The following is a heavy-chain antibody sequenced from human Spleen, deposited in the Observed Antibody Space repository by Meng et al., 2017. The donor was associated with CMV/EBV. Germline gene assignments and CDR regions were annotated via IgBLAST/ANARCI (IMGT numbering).Heavy chain of an antibody. V-gene: IGHV3-30*02. CDR1: GFTFSSYG. CDR3: AKDFSGDAADLLYDMDV. Sequence: GESLKISCAASGFTFSSYGMHWVRQAPGKGLEWVAFIRYDGSNKYYADSVKGRFTISRDNSENTLYLQMSNLRVEDTAMYYCAKDFSGDAADLLYDMDVWGHGTTVTVSS. CDR2: IRYDGSNK. J-gene: IGHJ6*02. D-gene: IGHD1-26*01.